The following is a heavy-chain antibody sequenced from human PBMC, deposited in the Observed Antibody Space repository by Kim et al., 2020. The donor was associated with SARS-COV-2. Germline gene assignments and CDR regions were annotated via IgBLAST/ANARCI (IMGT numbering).Heavy chain of an antibody. D-gene: IGHD3-16*01. CDR2: ITSAGDT. Sequence: GGSLRLSCAASGFTFSSYDMHWVRQPTGEGLEWVSGITSAGDTYYPDSVKGRFIISRENAKNSLYLQMNSLRAGDTAVYYCARVRLIGGFDPWGQGTLVT. CDR1: GFTFSSYD. CDR3: ARVRLIGGFDP. J-gene: IGHJ5*02. V-gene: IGHV3-13*01.